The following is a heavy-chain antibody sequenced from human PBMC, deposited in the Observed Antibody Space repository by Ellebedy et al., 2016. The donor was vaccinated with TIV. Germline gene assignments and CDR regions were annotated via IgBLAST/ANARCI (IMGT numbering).Heavy chain of an antibody. CDR2: ISSRGTLT. CDR3: VKNGGWYYFDD. V-gene: IGHV3-23*01. CDR1: GFTFSDEA. J-gene: IGHJ4*02. D-gene: IGHD6-19*01. Sequence: GESLKISXAASGFTFSDEAMSWVRRTPGKGLAWVSSISSRGTLTYYSESVKGRFTISRDNTKDTLYLQMNGLTGDDTGIYFCVKNGGWYYFDDWGQGTLVTVSS.